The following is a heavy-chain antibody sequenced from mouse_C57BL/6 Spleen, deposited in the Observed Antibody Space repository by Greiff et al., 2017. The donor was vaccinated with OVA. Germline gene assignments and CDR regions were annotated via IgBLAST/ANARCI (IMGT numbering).Heavy chain of an antibody. V-gene: IGHV1-18*01. CDR2: INPNNGGT. CDR1: GYTFTDYN. CDR3: ARPSSGYYYAMDY. D-gene: IGHD2-9*01. Sequence: EVQLQQSGPELVKPGASVKIPCKASGYTFTDYNMDWVKQSHGKSLEWIGDINPNNGGTIYNQKFKGKATLTVDKSSSTAYMELRSLTSEDTVVYYCARPSSGYYYAMDYWGQGTSVTVSS. J-gene: IGHJ4*01.